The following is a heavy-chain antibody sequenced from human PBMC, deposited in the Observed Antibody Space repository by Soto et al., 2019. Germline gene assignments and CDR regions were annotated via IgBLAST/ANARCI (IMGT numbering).Heavy chain of an antibody. CDR1: GYSFKNYA. Sequence: ASVKVSCKATGYSFKNYAVHWVRQAPGQRLEWMGYTNEGSGNTRFSQKFQGRISITRDTSASTVYLDLSSLTSEDTAIYYCARDDRSVSGVVTLDHWGPGTLVTVSS. D-gene: IGHD3-3*01. J-gene: IGHJ4*02. V-gene: IGHV1-3*01. CDR2: TNEGSGNT. CDR3: ARDDRSVSGVVTLDH.